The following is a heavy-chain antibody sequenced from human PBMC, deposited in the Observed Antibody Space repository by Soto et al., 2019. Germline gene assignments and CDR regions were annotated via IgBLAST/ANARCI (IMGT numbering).Heavy chain of an antibody. Sequence: SETLSLTCTVSGASISGFYWSWIRKSAGKGLEWIGRIYATGTTDYNPSLKSRVMMSVDTSKKQFSLKLRSVTAAVTAVYYCVRDGTKTLRDWFDPWGQGISVTVSS. CDR1: GASISGFY. D-gene: IGHD1-1*01. CDR3: VRDGTKTLRDWFDP. V-gene: IGHV4-4*07. CDR2: IYATGTT. J-gene: IGHJ5*02.